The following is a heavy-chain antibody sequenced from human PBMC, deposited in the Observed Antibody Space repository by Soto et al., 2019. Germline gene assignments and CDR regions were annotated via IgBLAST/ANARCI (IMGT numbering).Heavy chain of an antibody. CDR1: GFIFSNYE. Sequence: EVQLVESGGGLVQPGGSLRLSCADSGFIFSNYEMNWVRQAPGKGLQWVSFISPTGNKIYYGESVKGRFTISRDNAKNSVFLQMNSLTAEDTAVYFCARSFPRFTAPDSWGQGTLVTVAS. V-gene: IGHV3-48*03. J-gene: IGHJ5*01. CDR3: ARSFPRFTAPDS. D-gene: IGHD2-21*02. CDR2: ISPTGNKI.